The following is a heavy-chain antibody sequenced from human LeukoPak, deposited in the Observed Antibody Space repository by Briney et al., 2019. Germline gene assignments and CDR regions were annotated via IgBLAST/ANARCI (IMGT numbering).Heavy chain of an antibody. CDR3: ARLHYGSGSY. Sequence: GGSLRLSCAASGFTFSSYAMSWVRQAPGKGLEWVSAISGSGGSTYYADSVKGRFTMSRDNSQNTLYLQMNSLRAEDTAVYYCARLHYGSGSYWGQGTLVTVSS. D-gene: IGHD3-10*01. CDR2: ISGSGGST. J-gene: IGHJ4*02. V-gene: IGHV3-23*01. CDR1: GFTFSSYA.